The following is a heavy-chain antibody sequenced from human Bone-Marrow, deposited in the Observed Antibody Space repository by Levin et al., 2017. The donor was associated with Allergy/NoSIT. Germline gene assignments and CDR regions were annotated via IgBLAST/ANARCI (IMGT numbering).Heavy chain of an antibody. V-gene: IGHV3-53*01. D-gene: IGHD3-10*01. Sequence: ASVKVSCAASGFTVSSNHMSWVRQAPGKGLEWVSLIYSGGRGYYADSVRGRFTISRDNSKNTLYLHLNSLSAEDTAVYYCAIYGSGNDYSAFDIWGKGTMVTVSS. CDR2: IYSGGRG. CDR3: AIYGSGNDYSAFDI. J-gene: IGHJ3*02. CDR1: GFTVSSNH.